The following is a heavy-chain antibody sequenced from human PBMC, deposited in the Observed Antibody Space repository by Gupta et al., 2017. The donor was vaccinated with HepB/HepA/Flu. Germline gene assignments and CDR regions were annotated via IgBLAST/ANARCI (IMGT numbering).Heavy chain of an antibody. CDR2: ISSSSTK. V-gene: IGHV3-48*02. CDR3: ARSGGDYWYFDL. Sequence: EVQLVESGGDLVQPGGSLRLSCAASGFTFSTYNFNWIRQAPGQGLEWVSYISSSSTKYYADSVRGRFTISRDNANNSLYLQIKSLRDEDTALYYCARSGGDYWYFDLWGRGTLVTVSS. D-gene: IGHD3-16*01. J-gene: IGHJ2*01. CDR1: GFTFSTYN.